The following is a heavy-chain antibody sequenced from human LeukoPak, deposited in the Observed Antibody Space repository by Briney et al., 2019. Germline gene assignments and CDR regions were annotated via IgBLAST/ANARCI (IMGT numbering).Heavy chain of an antibody. J-gene: IGHJ6*03. CDR2: MNPNSGNT. Sequence: ASVKVSCKASGYTFTSYDINWVRQATGQGLEWMGWMNPNSGNTGYAQKFQGRVTMTRNTSISTAYMVLSSLRSEDTAVYYCAKHVGRGTQIYYMDVWGKGTTVTVSS. V-gene: IGHV1-8*01. D-gene: IGHD3-16*01. CDR1: GYTFTSYD. CDR3: AKHVGRGTQIYYMDV.